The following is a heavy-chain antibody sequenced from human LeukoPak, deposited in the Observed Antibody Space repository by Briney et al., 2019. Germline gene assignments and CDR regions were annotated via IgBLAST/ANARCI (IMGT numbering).Heavy chain of an antibody. CDR1: GFTFSSYA. CDR2: ISYDGSNK. CDR3: ARDTSIVDPAGYMDV. J-gene: IGHJ6*03. V-gene: IGHV3-30*04. Sequence: GGSLRLSCAASGFTFSSYAMHWVRQAPGKGLEWVAVISYDGSNKYYRDSVKGRFTISRDNSKNTLYLQLNSLISEDTAVYSCARDTSIVDPAGYMDVWGKGTTVTVSS. D-gene: IGHD6-6*01.